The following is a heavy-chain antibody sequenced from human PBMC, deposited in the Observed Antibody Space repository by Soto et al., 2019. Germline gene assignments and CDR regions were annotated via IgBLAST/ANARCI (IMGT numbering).Heavy chain of an antibody. J-gene: IGHJ4*02. Sequence: PGGSLRLSCAASGFTFDDYGMSWVRQAPGKGLEWVSGINWNGGSTGYADSVKGRFTISRDNAKNSLYLQMNSLRAEDTALYYCARCLTGRYSGPSGYWGQGTLVTVSS. CDR2: INWNGGST. CDR1: GFTFDDYG. V-gene: IGHV3-20*04. D-gene: IGHD5-12*01. CDR3: ARCLTGRYSGPSGY.